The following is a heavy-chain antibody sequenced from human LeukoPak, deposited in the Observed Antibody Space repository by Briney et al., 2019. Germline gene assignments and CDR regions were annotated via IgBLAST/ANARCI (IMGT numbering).Heavy chain of an antibody. CDR2: ISYDGSNK. CDR1: GFTCSSYG. Sequence: WSLRLSWAAAGFTCSSYGMHWVRKAPGKGLEWVAVISYDGSNKYYADSVKGRFTISRDNSKNTLYLQMNSLRAEDTAVYYCAKDWVVVGYYYYYYMDVWGKGTTVTVSS. CDR3: AKDWVVVGYYYYYYMDV. J-gene: IGHJ6*03. V-gene: IGHV3-30*18. D-gene: IGHD2-15*01.